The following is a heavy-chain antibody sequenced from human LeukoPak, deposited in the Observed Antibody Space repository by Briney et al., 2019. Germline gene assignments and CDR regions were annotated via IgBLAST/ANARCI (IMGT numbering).Heavy chain of an antibody. Sequence: PGGSLRLSCAASGFTFNNYVMHWVRQGPGKGLQWVSFISYDAINKYYSDSVQGRFTIPRDNSKNMLYLQLDSLRVEDTAVDYCARESGSQRAFDIWGQGTVVTVSS. CDR1: GFTFNNYV. J-gene: IGHJ3*02. D-gene: IGHD1-26*01. CDR3: ARESGSQRAFDI. V-gene: IGHV3-30-3*01. CDR2: ISYDAINK.